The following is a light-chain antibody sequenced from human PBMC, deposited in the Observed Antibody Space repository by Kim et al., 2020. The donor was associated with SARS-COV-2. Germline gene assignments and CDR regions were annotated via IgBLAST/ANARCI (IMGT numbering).Light chain of an antibody. Sequence: SVKLTCTLSSRHSTYIIAWHQQQPGKAPRYLMKLESTGSYNKGSGVPDRFSGSSSGADRYLIISNLQSEDEADYYCGTWDSNTHRVFGGGTKLTVL. CDR2: LESTGSY. CDR3: GTWDSNTHRV. J-gene: IGLJ3*02. V-gene: IGLV4-60*03. CDR1: SRHSTYI.